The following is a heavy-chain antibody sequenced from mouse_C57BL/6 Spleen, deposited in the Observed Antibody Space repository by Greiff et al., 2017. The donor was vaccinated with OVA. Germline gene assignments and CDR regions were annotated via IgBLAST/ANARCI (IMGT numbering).Heavy chain of an antibody. CDR3: AIIGEGWYIDV. D-gene: IGHD1-1*01. Sequence: QVQLQQSGAELVKPGASVKMSCKASGYTFTSYWITWVKQRPGQGLEWIGDIYPGSGSTNYNEKFESKATLTVDTSSSTAYMQLSSLTSEDSAVYYCAIIGEGWYIDVWGTGTTVTVSS. J-gene: IGHJ1*03. CDR2: IYPGSGST. CDR1: GYTFTSYW. V-gene: IGHV1-55*01.